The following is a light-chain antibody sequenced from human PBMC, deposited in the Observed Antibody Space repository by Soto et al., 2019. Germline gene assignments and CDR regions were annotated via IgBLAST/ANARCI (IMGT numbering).Light chain of an antibody. CDR1: QSVSSTY. J-gene: IGKJ1*01. CDR3: QQNDNSPRT. CDR2: GAS. Sequence: EIVLTQSPGTLSLSPGERATLSCRASQSVSSTYLAWYQQKPRQPPTLLCYGASSRATGIPDRLSGSGSGSDFTLTISRLEPEDFAVYYCQQNDNSPRTFGQGTKVEIK. V-gene: IGKV3-20*01.